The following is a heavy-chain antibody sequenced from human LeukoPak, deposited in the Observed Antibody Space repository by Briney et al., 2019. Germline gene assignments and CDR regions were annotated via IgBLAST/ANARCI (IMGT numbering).Heavy chain of an antibody. Sequence: GGSLRLSCAASGFTFSSYAMHWVRQAPGKGLEWVAVISYGGSNKYYADSVKGRFTISRDNSKNTLYLQMNSLRAEDTAVYYCARSDILTGYYGIFDYWGQGTLVTVSS. J-gene: IGHJ4*02. CDR1: GFTFSSYA. CDR2: ISYGGSNK. D-gene: IGHD3-9*01. V-gene: IGHV3-30-3*01. CDR3: ARSDILTGYYGIFDY.